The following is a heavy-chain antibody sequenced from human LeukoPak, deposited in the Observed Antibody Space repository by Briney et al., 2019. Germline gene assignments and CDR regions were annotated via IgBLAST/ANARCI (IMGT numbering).Heavy chain of an antibody. D-gene: IGHD2-21*01. CDR3: ARQSVISSRSPDDAFDI. CDR1: GYTFTKYG. CDR2: ISGYNGNT. Sequence: ASVKVSCKASGYTFTKYGISWVRQAPGQGLGWMGWISGYNGNTNYIQRLQGRVTMTTDTSTSTAYMELRSLRSDDAAVYYCARQSVISSRSPDDAFDIWGQGTMVTVSS. J-gene: IGHJ3*02. V-gene: IGHV1-18*01.